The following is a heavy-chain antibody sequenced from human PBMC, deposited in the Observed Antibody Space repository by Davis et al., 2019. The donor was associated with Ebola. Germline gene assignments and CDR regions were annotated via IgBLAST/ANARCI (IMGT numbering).Heavy chain of an antibody. CDR1: GYTFRNYY. CDR2: MNPSAGDP. D-gene: IGHD4/OR15-4a*01. Sequence: ASVKVSCKASGYTFRNYYIHWVRQAPGQGLEWMGIMNPSAGDPRYAQRFRGRVTMTRDTSTSTAYMELSSLRSEDTAVYYCARDHAAPATDYGGDYWGQGTLVTVSS. CDR3: ARDHAAPATDYGGDY. J-gene: IGHJ4*02. V-gene: IGHV1-46*01.